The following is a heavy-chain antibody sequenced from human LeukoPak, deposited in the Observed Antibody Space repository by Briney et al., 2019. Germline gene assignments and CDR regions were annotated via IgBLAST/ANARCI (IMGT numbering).Heavy chain of an antibody. CDR1: GGTFSSYT. D-gene: IGHD3-22*01. CDR3: ARGAGDSRGNWFDP. V-gene: IGHV1-69*02. J-gene: IGHJ5*02. Sequence: GASVKVSCKASGGTFSSYTISWVRQAPGQGLEWMGRIIPIPGIANYAQKFQGRVTITADKSTSTAYMEMSRLRSEDTAVYYCARGAGDSRGNWFDPWGQGTLVTVSS. CDR2: IIPIPGIA.